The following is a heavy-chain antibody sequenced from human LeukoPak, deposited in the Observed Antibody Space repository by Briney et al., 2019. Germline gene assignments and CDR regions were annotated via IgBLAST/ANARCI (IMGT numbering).Heavy chain of an antibody. CDR3: ARRGNRYSGSYYVFDY. D-gene: IGHD1-26*01. CDR1: GGSISSSSYY. CDR2: IYYSGST. V-gene: IGHV4-39*07. Sequence: PSETLSLTCTVSGGSISSSSYYWGWIRQPPGKGLEWIGSIYYSGSTYYNPSLKSRVTISVDTSKNQFSLKLSSVTAADTAVYYCARRGNRYSGSYYVFDYWGQGTLVTVSS. J-gene: IGHJ4*02.